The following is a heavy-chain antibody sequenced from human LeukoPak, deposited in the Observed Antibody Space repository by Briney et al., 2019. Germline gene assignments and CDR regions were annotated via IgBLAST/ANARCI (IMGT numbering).Heavy chain of an antibody. J-gene: IGHJ6*04. D-gene: IGHD3-10*01. CDR2: INHKGAT. CDR1: GGSFSGYY. Sequence: PSETLSLTCAVYGGSFSGYYWTWVRQPPGKGLEWIGEINHKGATNYNPSLKSRVTISLDTSKNQFSLKLSSVTAADTAVYYCARGPHFYGSGSYEYSYYYYYYGIDVWGKGTAVTVSS. V-gene: IGHV4-34*01. CDR3: ARGPHFYGSGSYEYSYYYYYYGIDV.